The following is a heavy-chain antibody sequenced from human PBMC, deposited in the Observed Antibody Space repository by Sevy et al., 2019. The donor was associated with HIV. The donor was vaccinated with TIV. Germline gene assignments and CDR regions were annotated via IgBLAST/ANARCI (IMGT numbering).Heavy chain of an antibody. Sequence: GGSLRLSCAASGFTFSSYAMNWVRQAPGKGLEWVSAISGSGGSTYYADSVKGRFTISRDNSKNTLYLQMNSLRAEDTAVYYCAKAGRVSNLPRNYYGMDVWGQGTTVTVSS. V-gene: IGHV3-23*01. CDR2: ISGSGGST. CDR1: GFTFSSYA. J-gene: IGHJ6*02. D-gene: IGHD4-4*01. CDR3: AKAGRVSNLPRNYYGMDV.